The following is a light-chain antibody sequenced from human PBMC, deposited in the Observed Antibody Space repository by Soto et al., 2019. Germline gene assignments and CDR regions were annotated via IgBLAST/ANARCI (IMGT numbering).Light chain of an antibody. CDR2: EVN. J-gene: IGLJ2*01. V-gene: IGLV2-14*01. Sequence: QSALTQPASVSGSPRQSITISCTGASSDVGSYTYVSWYQQHPGKAPKLMIYEVNNRPSGISNRFSGSKSGNTASLTISGLQPEDEANYFCSSATNTDTLVVFGGGTKLTVL. CDR1: SSDVGSYTY. CDR3: SSATNTDTLVV.